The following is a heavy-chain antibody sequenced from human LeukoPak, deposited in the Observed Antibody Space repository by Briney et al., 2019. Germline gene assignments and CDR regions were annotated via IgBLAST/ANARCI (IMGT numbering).Heavy chain of an antibody. D-gene: IGHD6-13*01. Sequence: GGTLRLSCAASGFTFSTYGMSWVRQAPGKGLEWVSAISGSGGSTYYADSVKGRFTISRDNSKNTLYLQMNSLRAEDTALYYCARGPSSWYDYLDYWGQGTLVTVSS. V-gene: IGHV3-23*01. J-gene: IGHJ4*02. CDR1: GFTFSTYG. CDR3: ARGPSSWYDYLDY. CDR2: ISGSGGST.